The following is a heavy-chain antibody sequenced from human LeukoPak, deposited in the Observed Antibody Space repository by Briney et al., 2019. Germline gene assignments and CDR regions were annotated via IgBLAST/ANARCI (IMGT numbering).Heavy chain of an antibody. D-gene: IGHD3-22*01. CDR1: GYTFTGYY. CDR3: AREYYYESSDYYVVLSGAFDI. J-gene: IGHJ3*02. V-gene: IGHV1-2*02. CDR2: INPNSDVT. Sequence: ASMKVSCKASGYTFTGYYMHWVRQAPGQGLERMGWINPNSDVTNYAQKFQGRVTMTRDTSISTAYMELSSLRSDDTAVYYCAREYYYESSDYYVVLSGAFDIWGQGTMVTVSS.